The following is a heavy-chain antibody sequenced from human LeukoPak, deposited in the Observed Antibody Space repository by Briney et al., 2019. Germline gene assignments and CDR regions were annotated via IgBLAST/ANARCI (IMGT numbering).Heavy chain of an antibody. CDR3: AKGSREWELLDAFDI. CDR2: ISGSGSRT. D-gene: IGHD1-26*01. J-gene: IGHJ3*02. Sequence: GGSLRLSCAASGFTFSSYGMTWVRQAPGKGLEWVSGISGSGSRTDYADSVKGRFTISRDNAKNTLYLQMNSLRAEDTGVYYCAKGSREWELLDAFDIWGQGTMVTVSS. CDR1: GFTFSSYG. V-gene: IGHV3-23*01.